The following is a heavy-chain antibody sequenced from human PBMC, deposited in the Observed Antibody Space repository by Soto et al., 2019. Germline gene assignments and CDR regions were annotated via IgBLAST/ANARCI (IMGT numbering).Heavy chain of an antibody. CDR1: GFTFSSYA. CDR2: ISGSGVST. D-gene: IGHD3-16*01. Sequence: PGGSLRLSCAASGFTFSSYAMTWVRQAPWKGLEWVSVISGSGVSTYYADSVKGRFTISRDNSKKTLYLQMNSLRAEDTAVYYCAKGPYEIHAYDMDVWGQGTTVTVYS. V-gene: IGHV3-23*01. J-gene: IGHJ6*02. CDR3: AKGPYEIHAYDMDV.